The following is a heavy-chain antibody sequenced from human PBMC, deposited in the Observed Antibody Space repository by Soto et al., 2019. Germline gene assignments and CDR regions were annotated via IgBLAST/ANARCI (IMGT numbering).Heavy chain of an antibody. J-gene: IGHJ4*02. CDR2: IFYTGST. CDR3: ARHYPIGNNWYYCDY. V-gene: IGHV4-59*08. Sequence: QVQLQEAGPGLVKPSETLSLTCTVSDASISSYYWGCMRQPPGKGLEWIGYIFYTGSTNYNPSLKSRDTISVDTSTNQFSLKLSSLTAADTAVYYCARHYPIGNNWYYCDYWGQGTLVTVSS. CDR1: DASISSYY. D-gene: IGHD1-1*01.